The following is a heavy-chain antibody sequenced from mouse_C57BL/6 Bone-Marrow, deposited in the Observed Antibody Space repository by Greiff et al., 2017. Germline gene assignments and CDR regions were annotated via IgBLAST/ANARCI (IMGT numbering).Heavy chain of an antibody. CDR1: GYTFTSYG. V-gene: IGHV1-81*01. CDR3: ARWGTTVGAY. CDR2: IYPRSGNT. D-gene: IGHD1-1*01. J-gene: IGHJ3*01. Sequence: QVQLKESGAELSRPGASVKLSCNASGYTFTSYGISWVKQRTGQGLEWIGEIYPRSGNTYYNEKFKGKATLTADKSSSTAYMELRSLTSEDSAVYFCARWGTTVGAYWGQGTLVTVSA.